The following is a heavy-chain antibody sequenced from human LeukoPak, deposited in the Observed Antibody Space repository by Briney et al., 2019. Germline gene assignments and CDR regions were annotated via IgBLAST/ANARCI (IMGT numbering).Heavy chain of an antibody. V-gene: IGHV1-46*01. Sequence: ASVKVSCKASGYTFTSYYMHWVRQAPGQGLEWMGIINPSGGSTSYAQKFQGRVTMTRDTSTSTVYMELSSLRSEDTAVYYCARGPHDYVWGSYHPCPYFDYWGQGTLVTVSS. D-gene: IGHD3-16*02. CDR3: ARGPHDYVWGSYHPCPYFDY. CDR2: INPSGGST. J-gene: IGHJ4*02. CDR1: GYTFTSYY.